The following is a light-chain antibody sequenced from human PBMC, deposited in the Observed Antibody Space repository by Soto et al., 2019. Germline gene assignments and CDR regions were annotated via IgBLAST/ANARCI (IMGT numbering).Light chain of an antibody. J-gene: IGLJ2*01. V-gene: IGLV3-25*03. CDR1: ALPKQY. CDR2: KDS. CDR3: QSADSSGHVV. Sequence: SYELTQPPSVSVSPGQTARITCSGAALPKQYAYWYQQKPGQAPVLVIYKDSERPSGIPERFSGSSSGTTVTLTISGVQAEDEADYYCQSADSSGHVVFGGGTKVTVL.